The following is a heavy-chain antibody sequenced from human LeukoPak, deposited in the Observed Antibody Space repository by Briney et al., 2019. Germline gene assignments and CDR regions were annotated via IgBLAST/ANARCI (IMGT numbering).Heavy chain of an antibody. CDR1: GFTFSDYY. J-gene: IGHJ4*02. V-gene: IGHV3-11*01. D-gene: IGHD2-21*02. CDR2: ISSSGSTI. CDR3: AREVPDCGGDCYNFDY. Sequence: GWSLRLSCAASGFTFSDYYMSWIRQAPGKGLEWVSYISSSGSTIYYADSVKGRFTISRDNAKNSLYLQMNSLRAEDTAVYYCAREVPDCGGDCYNFDYWGQGTLVTVSS.